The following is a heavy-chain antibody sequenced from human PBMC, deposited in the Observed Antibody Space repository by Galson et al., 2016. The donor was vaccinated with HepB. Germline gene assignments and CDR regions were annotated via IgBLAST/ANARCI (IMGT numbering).Heavy chain of an antibody. CDR1: GDAFNSFA. D-gene: IGHD6-19*01. V-gene: IGHV1-69*10. J-gene: IGHJ4*02. CDR3: SRGGSSGWSGSLY. Sequence: SVKVSCKASGDAFNSFAFSWVRQAPGQGLGWMGGIIPIFGIGNYAPKFQGRVTITADKSTHTVYMEMSSLRSDDTAVYYCSRGGSSGWSGSLYWGQGTLLTVSS. CDR2: IIPIFGIG.